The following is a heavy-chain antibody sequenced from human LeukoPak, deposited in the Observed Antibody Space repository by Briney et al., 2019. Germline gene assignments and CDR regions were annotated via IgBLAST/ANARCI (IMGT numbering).Heavy chain of an antibody. V-gene: IGHV3-74*01. J-gene: IGHJ6*03. CDR2: INSDGSRT. D-gene: IGHD3-10*01. CDR3: AREVRYYGSGSYFSRNYYYYMDV. CDR1: GFTFSSYW. Sequence: GGSLRLSCAASGFTFSSYWMHWVRQAPGKGLVWVSRINSDGSRTSYADSVKGRFTISRDNSKNTLYLQMNSLRAEDTAVYYCAREVRYYGSGSYFSRNYYYYMDVWGKGTTVTISS.